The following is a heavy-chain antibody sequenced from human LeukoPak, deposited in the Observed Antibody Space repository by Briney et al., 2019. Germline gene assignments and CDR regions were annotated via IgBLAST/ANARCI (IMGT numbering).Heavy chain of an antibody. Sequence: ASVKVSCKASGYTFTGYYMHWVRQAPGQGLEWMGWINPYSGAINCAQKFQGRVTLTRDTSISTAYMELSRLTSGDTAVYYCARDPKSQLLLDYWGQGTLVTVSS. CDR1: GYTFTGYY. CDR2: INPYSGAI. V-gene: IGHV1-2*02. CDR3: ARDPKSQLLLDY. J-gene: IGHJ4*02. D-gene: IGHD2-2*01.